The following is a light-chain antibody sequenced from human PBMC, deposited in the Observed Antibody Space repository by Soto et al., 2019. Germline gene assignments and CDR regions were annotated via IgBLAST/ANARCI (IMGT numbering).Light chain of an antibody. CDR1: QSVSDY. J-gene: IGKJ5*01. V-gene: IGKV3-11*01. Sequence: EPVLTQSPTRRSCRPRASHTLSCMAGQSVSDYLALYQQKPGQPPRLIFFDASNRVTGVPARFSAGESGTDFTLIISNLETEDFAVYYGQQYKQWPTITFGQGTRLEI. CDR2: DAS. CDR3: QQYKQWPTIT.